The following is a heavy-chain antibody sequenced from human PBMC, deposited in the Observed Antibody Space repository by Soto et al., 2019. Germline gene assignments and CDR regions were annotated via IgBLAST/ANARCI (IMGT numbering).Heavy chain of an antibody. CDR1: GYTFNRHG. D-gene: IGHD6-19*01. V-gene: IGHV1-18*01. Sequence: ASVKVSCKGSGYTFNRHGISWVRQAPGQGLEWMGWISPYTGDTKYVQNFQGRVTMTTDTSTSTAYMELRSLRTDDTAVYYCAADTSGSTYDYYYYYGMAVWGQGTKVTVSS. CDR2: ISPYTGDT. J-gene: IGHJ6*02. CDR3: AADTSGSTYDYYYYYGMAV.